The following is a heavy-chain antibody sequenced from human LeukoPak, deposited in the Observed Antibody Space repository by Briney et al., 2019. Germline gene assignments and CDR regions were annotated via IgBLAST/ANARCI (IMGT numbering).Heavy chain of an antibody. CDR1: GGSFSGYY. D-gene: IGHD3-22*01. CDR2: INHSGST. CDR3: ARTRGYYDSSGYYYLWSDP. V-gene: IGHV4-34*01. J-gene: IGHJ5*02. Sequence: PSETLSLTCAVYGGSFSGYYWSWIRQPPGKGLEWIGEINHSGSTNYNPSLKSRVTISVDTSKNQFSLKLSSVTAADTAVYYCARTRGYYDSSGYYYLWSDPWGQGTLVTVSS.